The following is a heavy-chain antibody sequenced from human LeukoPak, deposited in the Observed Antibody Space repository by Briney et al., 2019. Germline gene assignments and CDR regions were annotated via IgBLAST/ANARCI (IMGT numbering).Heavy chain of an antibody. CDR1: GFTVSSNY. J-gene: IGHJ5*02. D-gene: IGHD2-8*01. Sequence: PGGSLRLSCAASGFTVSSNYMSWVRQAPGKGLEWVSVIYSGGSTYYADSVKGRFAIFRDNSKNTLYLQMNSLRTEDTAVYYCVRVSGFCTNGVCPSFDPWGQGTLVTVSS. CDR2: IYSGGST. V-gene: IGHV3-53*05. CDR3: VRVSGFCTNGVCPSFDP.